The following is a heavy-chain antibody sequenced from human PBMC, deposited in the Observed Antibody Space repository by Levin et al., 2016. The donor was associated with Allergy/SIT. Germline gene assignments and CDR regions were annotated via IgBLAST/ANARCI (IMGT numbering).Heavy chain of an antibody. CDR1: GYTFTSYG. Sequence: ASVKVSCKASGYTFTSYGISWVRQAPGQGLEWMGWISAYNGNTNYAQKLQGRVTMTTDTSTSTAYMELRSLRSDDTAVYYCARDRGSSGYYYVGILDYWGQGTLVTVSS. V-gene: IGHV1-18*01. J-gene: IGHJ4*02. CDR2: ISAYNGNT. D-gene: IGHD3-22*01. CDR3: ARDRGSSGYYYVGILDY.